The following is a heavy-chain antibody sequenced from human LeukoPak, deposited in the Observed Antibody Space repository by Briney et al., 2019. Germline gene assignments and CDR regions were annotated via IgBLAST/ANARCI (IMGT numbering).Heavy chain of an antibody. D-gene: IGHD3-22*01. J-gene: IGHJ4*02. V-gene: IGHV3-23*01. Sequence: GGSLRLSCAASGFTFSSYGMSWVRQAPGKGLEWVSSISGSGGSTYYADSVKGRFTISRDNSKNTLYLQMNSLRAADTAVYYCAREHYYDSSGYPTLFDYWGQGTLVTVSS. CDR3: AREHYYDSSGYPTLFDY. CDR1: GFTFSSYG. CDR2: ISGSGGST.